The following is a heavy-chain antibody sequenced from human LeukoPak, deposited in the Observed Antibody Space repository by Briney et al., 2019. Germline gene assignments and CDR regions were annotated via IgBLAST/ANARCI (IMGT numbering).Heavy chain of an antibody. CDR3: ARGVGSSWYVGFDY. V-gene: IGHV3-7*01. J-gene: IGHJ4*02. CDR2: IKQDGSEI. D-gene: IGHD6-13*01. Sequence: GGSLRLSCVASGFTFSNYWMSWVRQAPGKGLEWVANIKQDGSEIYYVGSVKGRFTISRDNAKTSLYLQMNSLRAEDTAVYYCARGVGSSWYVGFDYWGQGTLVTVSS. CDR1: GFTFSNYW.